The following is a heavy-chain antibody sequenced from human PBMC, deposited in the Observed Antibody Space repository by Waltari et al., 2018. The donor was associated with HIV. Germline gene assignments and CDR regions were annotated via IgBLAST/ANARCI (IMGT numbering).Heavy chain of an antibody. J-gene: IGHJ6*02. Sequence: EVQLVESGGGLVQPGGSLRLSCAASGFTFSAFWMSWVRQAPGKGREWVANIKDDGLEPHYVDSVKDRFTIARANAKNSLYLQMSSLRAEDTAVYYCARARGLDVWGQGTTVTVSS. V-gene: IGHV3-7*04. CDR3: ARARGLDV. CDR1: GFTFSAFW. CDR2: IKDDGLEP.